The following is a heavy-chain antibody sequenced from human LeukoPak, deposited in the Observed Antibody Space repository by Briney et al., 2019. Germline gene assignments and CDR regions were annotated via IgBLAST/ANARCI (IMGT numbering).Heavy chain of an antibody. CDR1: GFTFSSYW. Sequence: GGSLRLSCAASGFTFSSYWMSWVRQAPGKGLEWVANIKQDGSEKYYVDSVKGRFTISSDNAKNSLYLQMNSLRAEDTAVYYCARVDGDYGGPFDCWGQGTLVTVSS. V-gene: IGHV3-7*01. J-gene: IGHJ4*02. D-gene: IGHD4-17*01. CDR3: ARVDGDYGGPFDC. CDR2: IKQDGSEK.